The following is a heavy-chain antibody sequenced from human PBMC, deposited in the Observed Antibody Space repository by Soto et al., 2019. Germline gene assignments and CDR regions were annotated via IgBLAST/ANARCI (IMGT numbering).Heavy chain of an antibody. V-gene: IGHV3-30*18. Sequence: PGGSLRLSCAASGFTFSSYGMHWVRQAPGKGLEWVAVISYDGSNKYYADSVKGRFTISRDNSKNTLYLQMNSLRAEDTAVYYCAKDGWGYCTNGVCPHDAFDIWGQGTMVT. CDR2: ISYDGSNK. CDR3: AKDGWGYCTNGVCPHDAFDI. D-gene: IGHD2-8*01. CDR1: GFTFSSYG. J-gene: IGHJ3*02.